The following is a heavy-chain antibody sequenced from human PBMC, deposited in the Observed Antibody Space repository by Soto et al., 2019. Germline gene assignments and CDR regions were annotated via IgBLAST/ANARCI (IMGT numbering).Heavy chain of an antibody. Sequence: QVQLQESGPGLVKPSQTLSLTCTVSRGSISSGDSYWSWIRQPPGKGLEWIGYIYYSGSTYYNPSLKSRVNISVDTSQNQFSLRLSSVTAADTAVYYCARGGGRDGYNRFDYWGQGTLVTVSS. CDR2: IYYSGST. D-gene: IGHD5-12*01. CDR3: ARGGGRDGYNRFDY. V-gene: IGHV4-30-4*01. J-gene: IGHJ4*02. CDR1: RGSISSGDSY.